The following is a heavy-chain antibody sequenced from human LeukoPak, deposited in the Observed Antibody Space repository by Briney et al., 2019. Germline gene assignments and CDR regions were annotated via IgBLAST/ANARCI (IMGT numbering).Heavy chain of an antibody. Sequence: GASVRVSCKASGYTFTSYNIYWVRQAPGQGLEWMAWINPSSGATLYAQKFRGRVTTTRDTSITTAYMELNSLTSDDTAIYYCARRSTDLDYWGQGTLVTVSS. V-gene: IGHV1-2*02. CDR2: INPSSGAT. J-gene: IGHJ4*02. D-gene: IGHD5/OR15-5a*01. CDR1: GYTFTSYN. CDR3: ARRSTDLDY.